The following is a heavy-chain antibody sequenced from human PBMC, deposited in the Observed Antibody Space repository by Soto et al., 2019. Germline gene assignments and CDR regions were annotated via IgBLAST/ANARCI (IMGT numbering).Heavy chain of an antibody. D-gene: IGHD2-8*01. J-gene: IGHJ6*02. CDR2: ISYDGSNK. CDR1: GFTFSSYA. Sequence: GGSLRLSCAASGFTFSSYAMHWVRQAPGKGLEWVAVISYDGSNKYYADSVKGRFTISRDNSKNTLYLQMNSLRAEDTAVYYCARDRAGYCTNGVCSPTYYYYYAMDVWGQGTTVTVSS. V-gene: IGHV3-30-3*01. CDR3: ARDRAGYCTNGVCSPTYYYYYAMDV.